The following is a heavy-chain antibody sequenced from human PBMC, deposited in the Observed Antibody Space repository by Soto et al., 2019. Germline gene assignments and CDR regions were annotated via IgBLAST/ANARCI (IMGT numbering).Heavy chain of an antibody. CDR1: GFPFTDYG. J-gene: IGHJ4*02. V-gene: IGHV1-18*01. Sequence: QVQLVQSGGEVKKPGASVKVSCKASGFPFTDYGITWVRQAPGQGLEWMGWISAYTGNTNYAQKVQGRVTMSTDTSTSTAYLELRSLRSDDTAGYYCVRGPESRSTAYFDYWGQGTLVTVSS. CDR2: ISAYTGNT. D-gene: IGHD2-2*01. CDR3: VRGPESRSTAYFDY.